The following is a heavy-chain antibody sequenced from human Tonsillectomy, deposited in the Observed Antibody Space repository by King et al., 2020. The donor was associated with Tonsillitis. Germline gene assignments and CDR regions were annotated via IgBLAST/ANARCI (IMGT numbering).Heavy chain of an antibody. Sequence: EVQLVESGGGLVQPGRSLRLSCAASGFTFDDYAMHWVRQAPGKGLEWVSGISWNSGSIGYADSVKGRFTISRDNAKNSLYLQMNSLRAEDTALYYCAKARPRGDIVVVPAADLWGQGTLVTVSS. CDR2: ISWNSGSI. J-gene: IGHJ4*02. V-gene: IGHV3-9*01. CDR1: GFTFDDYA. D-gene: IGHD2-2*01. CDR3: AKARPRGDIVVVPAADL.